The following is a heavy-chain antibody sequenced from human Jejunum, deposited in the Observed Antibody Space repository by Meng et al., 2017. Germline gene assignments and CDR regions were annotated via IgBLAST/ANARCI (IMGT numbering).Heavy chain of an antibody. J-gene: IGHJ4*02. Sequence: GESLKISCAASGFAFSDFWMHWVRQPPGKGLVWVSHINFYGTTTDYADSVKGRFTISRDNAKKSLFLQMNSLRGEDTAVFYCAQIPQGYSGYDSYMVFDFWGQGTLVTVSS. CDR1: GFAFSDFW. CDR3: AQIPQGYSGYDSYMVFDF. V-gene: IGHV3-74*01. CDR2: INFYGTTT. D-gene: IGHD5-12*01.